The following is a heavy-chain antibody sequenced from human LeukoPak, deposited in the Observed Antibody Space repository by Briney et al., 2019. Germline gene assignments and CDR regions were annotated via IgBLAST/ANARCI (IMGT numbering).Heavy chain of an antibody. Sequence: SETLSLTCAVYGGSFSGYYWSWIRQPPGKGLEWIGEINHSGSTYYNPSLKSRVTISVDRSKNQFSLKLSSVTAADTAVYYCARVKAAAGIYFDYWGQGTLVTVSS. CDR1: GGSFSGYY. CDR2: INHSGST. D-gene: IGHD6-13*01. V-gene: IGHV4-34*01. J-gene: IGHJ4*02. CDR3: ARVKAAAGIYFDY.